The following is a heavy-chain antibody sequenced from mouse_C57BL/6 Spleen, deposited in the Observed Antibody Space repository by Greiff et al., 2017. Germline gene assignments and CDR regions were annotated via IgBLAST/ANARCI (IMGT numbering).Heavy chain of an antibody. CDR3: ARQLRLRYYFDY. Sequence: QVQLQQSGAELVKPGASVKLSCKASGYTFTEYTTHWIKQRPGQGLEWIGWFYPGSDSINYNEKFKDKATLTADKSSSTAYMELSRLTSEDYAVYFYARQLRLRYYFDYWGQGTTLTVSS. J-gene: IGHJ2*01. V-gene: IGHV1-62-2*01. CDR2: FYPGSDSI. CDR1: GYTFTEYT. D-gene: IGHD3-2*02.